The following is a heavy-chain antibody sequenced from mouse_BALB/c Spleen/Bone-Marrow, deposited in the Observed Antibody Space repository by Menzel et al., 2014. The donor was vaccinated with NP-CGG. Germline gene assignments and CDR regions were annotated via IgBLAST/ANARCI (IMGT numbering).Heavy chain of an antibody. CDR1: GYPFTGYF. CDR2: INPYNGDS. Sequence: VQLQQPGPELVKPGASVKISCKASGYPFTGYFMNWVIHSHGKSLEWIGRINPYNGDSFYNQKFKGKATLTVDKSSSTAHMELRSLASEDAAVYYCARVTTEWYFDVWGAGTTVTVSS. J-gene: IGHJ1*01. D-gene: IGHD1-1*01. CDR3: ARVTTEWYFDV. V-gene: IGHV1-20*02.